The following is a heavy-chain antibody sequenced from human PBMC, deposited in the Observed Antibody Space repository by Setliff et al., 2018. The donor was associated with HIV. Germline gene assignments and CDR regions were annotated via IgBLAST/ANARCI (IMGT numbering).Heavy chain of an antibody. Sequence: GESLKISCKGSGYIFSTYWISWVRQMPGKGLEWMGRINPSDSYANYSPSFQGHVTISADKSIDTAYLQWSSLKASDTAIYYCARHYYGSGSHSYFDDWGQGTLVTVSS. CDR3: ARHYYGSGSHSYFDD. D-gene: IGHD3-10*01. V-gene: IGHV5-10-1*01. J-gene: IGHJ4*02. CDR1: GYIFSTYW. CDR2: INPSDSYA.